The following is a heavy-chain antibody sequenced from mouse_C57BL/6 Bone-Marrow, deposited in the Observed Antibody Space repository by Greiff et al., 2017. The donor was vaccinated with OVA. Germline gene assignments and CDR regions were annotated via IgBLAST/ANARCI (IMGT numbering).Heavy chain of an antibody. J-gene: IGHJ4*01. V-gene: IGHV1-64*01. D-gene: IGHD2-1*01. CDR3: ARGKVTYAMDY. CDR1: GYTFTSYW. Sequence: VQLQQPGAELVKPGASVKLSCKASGYTFTSYWMHWVKQRPGQGLEWIGMIHPNSGSTNYNEKFKSKATLTVDISSSTAYMQLSSLTSEDSAVYYCARGKVTYAMDYWGQGTSVTVSS. CDR2: IHPNSGST.